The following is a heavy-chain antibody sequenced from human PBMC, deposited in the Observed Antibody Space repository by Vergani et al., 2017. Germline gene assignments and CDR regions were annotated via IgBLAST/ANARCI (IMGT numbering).Heavy chain of an antibody. CDR3: ARHTTYTDS. CDR1: EYSFGNYW. V-gene: IGHV5-51*01. J-gene: IGHJ4*02. Sequence: EVELVQSGPEMRKPGESLKISCKGSEYSFGNYWIGWVRQMPGQGREWMGIIYPADSDTRYRPSFQGQVTISADKSIITAFLQWDSLKDSETALYYCARHTTYTDSWGQGTLVTVSS. D-gene: IGHD1-1*01. CDR2: IYPADSDT.